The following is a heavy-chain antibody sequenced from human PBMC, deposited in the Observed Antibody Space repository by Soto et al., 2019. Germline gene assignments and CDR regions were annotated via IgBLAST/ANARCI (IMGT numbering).Heavy chain of an antibody. CDR3: SRGNDAYKGGRT. CDR2: IHPSGST. D-gene: IGHD1-1*01. CDR1: DGSLSDDY. Sequence: QVQLQQWGAGLLKPSETLSLTCAVYDGSLSDDYYTWTRQSPGKGLEWIGEIHPSGSTYYNPFLKTRVTLSQDTSKKQFSLNLISVTAADTGEYYCSRGNDAYKGGRTWGQGTLLTVSS. V-gene: IGHV4-34*02. J-gene: IGHJ5*02.